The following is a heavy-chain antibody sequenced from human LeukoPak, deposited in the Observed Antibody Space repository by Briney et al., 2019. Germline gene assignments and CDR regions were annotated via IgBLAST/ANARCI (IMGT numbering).Heavy chain of an antibody. CDR3: ARDRAGSGWPRPWYFEF. J-gene: IGHJ4*02. CDR1: VYTFTVYY. V-gene: IGHV1-2*02. Sequence: GXSVNVSFTPSVYTFTVYYLHWVRQAPGQPGEWMGWINLITGATAYSQKFQGRVTVSRDTSISTAYMDLSSLTSDDTAIYYCARDRAGSGWPRPWYFEFWGQGTLVTVSS. D-gene: IGHD5-12*01. CDR2: INLITGAT.